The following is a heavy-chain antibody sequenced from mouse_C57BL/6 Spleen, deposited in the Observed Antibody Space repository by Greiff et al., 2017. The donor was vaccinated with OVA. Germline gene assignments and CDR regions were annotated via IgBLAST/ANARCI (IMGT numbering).Heavy chain of an antibody. CDR3: ARDYGRSGAF. CDR1: GYTFTSYG. D-gene: IGHD1-1*01. Sequence: VLLVESGAELARPGASVKLSCKASGYTFTSYGISWVKQRTGQGLEWIGEIYPRSGNTYYNEKFKGKATLTADKSSSTAYMELRSLTSEDSAVDFCARDYGRSGAFWGQGTLVTVSA. J-gene: IGHJ3*01. V-gene: IGHV1-81*01. CDR2: IYPRSGNT.